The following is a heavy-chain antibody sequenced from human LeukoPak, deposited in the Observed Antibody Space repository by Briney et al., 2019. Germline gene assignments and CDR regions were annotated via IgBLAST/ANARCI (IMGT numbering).Heavy chain of an antibody. CDR3: ARHYYDSGGPLFDY. Sequence: SETLSLTCTVSGGSINSYYWSWIRQPPGKGLEWIGYIYYSGSTNYNPSLKSRVTISVDTSKNQFSLKLTSVTAADTAVYYCARHYYDSGGPLFDYWGQGTLVTVSS. J-gene: IGHJ4*02. CDR2: IYYSGST. CDR1: GGSINSYY. D-gene: IGHD3-22*01. V-gene: IGHV4-59*08.